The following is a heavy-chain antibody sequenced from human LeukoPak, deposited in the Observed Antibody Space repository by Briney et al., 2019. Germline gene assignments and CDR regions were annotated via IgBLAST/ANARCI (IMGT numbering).Heavy chain of an antibody. CDR1: GFTFSSYA. CDR2: ISGSGGST. Sequence: PGGSLRLSCAASGFTFSSYAMSWVRQAPGKGLEWVSAISGSGGSTYYADSVKGRFTISRDNSKNTLYLQMNSLRAEDTALFYCAKAEGSITVQHMDVWGQGTAVTVSS. J-gene: IGHJ6*02. D-gene: IGHD3-10*01. CDR3: AKAEGSITVQHMDV. V-gene: IGHV3-23*01.